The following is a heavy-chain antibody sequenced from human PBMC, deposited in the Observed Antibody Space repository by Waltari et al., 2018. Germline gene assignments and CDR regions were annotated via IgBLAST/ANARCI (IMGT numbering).Heavy chain of an antibody. CDR3: AKEKRRQDDPAPPLYAYDFWSGSNWFDP. V-gene: IGHV3-23*01. CDR2: ISGSGGST. CDR1: GFTFSSYA. D-gene: IGHD3-3*01. J-gene: IGHJ5*02. Sequence: EVQLLESGGGLVQPGGSLRLSCAASGFTFSSYAMSWVRQAPGKGLEWVSAISGSGGSTYYADSVKGRFTISRDNSKNTLYLQMNSLRAEDTAVYYCAKEKRRQDDPAPPLYAYDFWSGSNWFDPWGQGTLVTVSS.